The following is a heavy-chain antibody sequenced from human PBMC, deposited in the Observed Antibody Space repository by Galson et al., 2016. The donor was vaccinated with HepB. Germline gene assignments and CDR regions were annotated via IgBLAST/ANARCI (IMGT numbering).Heavy chain of an antibody. Sequence: SLRLSCATSGFTFTRYNMNWVRQAPGKGLEWISYISSYGSTIYYADSVKGRFTISRDNAENSLYLQMNSLRAEDTAVYYCARVRWLEPLDYWGQGTLVTVSS. CDR3: ARVRWLEPLDY. V-gene: IGHV3-48*03. CDR1: GFTFTRYN. CDR2: ISSYGSTI. D-gene: IGHD6-19*01. J-gene: IGHJ4*02.